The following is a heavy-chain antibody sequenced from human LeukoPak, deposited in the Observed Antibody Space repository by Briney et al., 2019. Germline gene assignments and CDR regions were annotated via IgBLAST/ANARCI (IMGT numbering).Heavy chain of an antibody. V-gene: IGHV3-7*03. Sequence: GGSLRLSCAASGFTFSNYWMTWVRQAPGEGLEWVANIKPDESEKYYVGSVKGRFTISRDNAKNSLYLQMNSLRAEDTAVYYCAKWGPYDILTGRINWGQGTLVTVSS. D-gene: IGHD3-9*01. CDR2: IKPDESEK. CDR1: GFTFSNYW. J-gene: IGHJ4*02. CDR3: AKWGPYDILTGRIN.